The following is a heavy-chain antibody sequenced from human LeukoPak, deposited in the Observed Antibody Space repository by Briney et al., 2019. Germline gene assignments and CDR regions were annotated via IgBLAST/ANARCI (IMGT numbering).Heavy chain of an antibody. D-gene: IGHD3-22*01. J-gene: IGHJ4*02. CDR3: AREVHYDSSGPSGYYFDY. V-gene: IGHV1-69*13. CDR1: GGTFSSYA. Sequence: GASVKVSCKASGGTFSSYAISWVRQAPGQGLEWMGGVIPIFGTANYAQKFQGRVTITADESTSTAYMELSSLRSEDTAVYYCAREVHYDSSGPSGYYFDYWGQGTLVTVSS. CDR2: VIPIFGTA.